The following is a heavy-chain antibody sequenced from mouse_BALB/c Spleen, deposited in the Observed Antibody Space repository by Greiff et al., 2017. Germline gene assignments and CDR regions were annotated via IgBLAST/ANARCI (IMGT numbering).Heavy chain of an antibody. CDR2: ISDGGSYT. V-gene: IGHV5-4*02. CDR3: ARDEGYGSFAY. D-gene: IGHD2-10*02. CDR1: GFTFSDYY. Sequence: DVMLVESGGGLVKPGGSLKLSCAASGFTFSDYYMYWVRQTPEKRLEWVATISDGGSYTYYPDSVKGRFTISRDNAKNNLYLQMSSLKSEDTAMYYCARDEGYGSFAYWGQGTLVTVSA. J-gene: IGHJ3*01.